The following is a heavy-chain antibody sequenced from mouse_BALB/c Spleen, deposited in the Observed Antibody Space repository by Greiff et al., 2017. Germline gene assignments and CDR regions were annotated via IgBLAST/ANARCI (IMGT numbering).Heavy chain of an antibody. V-gene: IGHV7-1*02. CDR1: GFTFSDFY. CDR3: ARDSHHDDGYAMDY. J-gene: IGHJ4*01. D-gene: IGHD2-12*01. Sequence: EVKLVDSGGGLVQPGGSLRLSCAPSGFTFSDFYMEWVRQPPGKRLEWIAASRNKANDYTTEYSASEKGRVIVSKATSQGILYLEMNARRAEDPAIYYCARDSHHDDGYAMDYGGQGTSVTVAA. CDR2: SRNKANDYTT.